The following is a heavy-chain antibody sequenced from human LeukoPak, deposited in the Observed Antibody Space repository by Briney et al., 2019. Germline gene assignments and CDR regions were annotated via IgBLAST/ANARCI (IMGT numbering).Heavy chain of an antibody. J-gene: IGHJ3*02. Sequence: GRSLRLSCAASGFTFDDYAMHWVRQAPGKGLEWVSSISWNSGSIGYADSVKGRFTISRDNAKNSLYLQMNSLRAEDTALYYCAKDSARFGELATDAFDIWGQGTMVTVSS. CDR2: ISWNSGSI. CDR1: GFTFDDYA. D-gene: IGHD3-10*01. CDR3: AKDSARFGELATDAFDI. V-gene: IGHV3-9*01.